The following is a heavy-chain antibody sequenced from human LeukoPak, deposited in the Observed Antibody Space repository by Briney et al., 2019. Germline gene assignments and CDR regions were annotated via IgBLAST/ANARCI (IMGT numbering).Heavy chain of an antibody. CDR2: INPSGGST. CDR1: GYTFTSYY. V-gene: IGHV1-46*01. CDR3: ARDDYDGKGGFDP. Sequence: EASVKVSCKASGYTFTSYYMHWVRQAPGQGLEWMGIINPSGGSTSYAQKFQGRVTMTRDMSTSTVYMELSSLRSEDTAVYYCARDDYDGKGGFDPWGQGTLVTVSS. J-gene: IGHJ5*02. D-gene: IGHD4-23*01.